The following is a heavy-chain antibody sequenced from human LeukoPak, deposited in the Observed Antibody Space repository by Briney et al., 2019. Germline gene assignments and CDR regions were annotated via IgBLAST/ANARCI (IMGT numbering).Heavy chain of an antibody. CDR1: GFTFGDYA. V-gene: IGHV3-49*03. J-gene: IGHJ6*03. CDR2: IRSKAYGGTT. D-gene: IGHD1-14*01. CDR3: TKPRASGGYYYYCMDV. Sequence: GGSLRLSCTASGFTFGDYAMSWFRQAPGKGLEWVGFIRSKAYGGTTEYAASVKGRFTISRDDSKSIAYLQMNSLKTEDTAVYYCTKPRASGGYYYYCMDVWGKGTTVTVSS.